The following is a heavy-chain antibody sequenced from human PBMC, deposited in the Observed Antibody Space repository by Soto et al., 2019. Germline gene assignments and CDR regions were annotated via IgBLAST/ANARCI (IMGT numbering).Heavy chain of an antibody. J-gene: IGHJ6*02. Sequence: SETLSLTCTVAGGSISSYYWSWIRQPPGKGLEWIGYIYYSGSTNYNPSLKSRVTISVDTSKNQFSLKLSSVTAADTAVYYCARDRRDSSWSGYPDYYYYGMAVRAQRTTVTVSS. D-gene: IGHD3-3*01. V-gene: IGHV4-59*01. CDR1: GGSISSYY. CDR3: ARDRRDSSWSGYPDYYYYGMAV. CDR2: IYYSGST.